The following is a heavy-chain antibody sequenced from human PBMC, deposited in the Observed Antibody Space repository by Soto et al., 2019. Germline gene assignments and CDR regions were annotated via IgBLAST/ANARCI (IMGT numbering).Heavy chain of an antibody. CDR1: GFTFSDFA. Sequence: GGSLRLSCAATGFTFSDFAMSWVRQAPGKGLEWVSRIYGGGNGPHYADSVKGRVTISRDNSKSTLYLQMNSLRAEDTAVYYCAKMEGMDPWAYSFDYWGQGTLVTVSS. CDR2: IYGGGNGP. V-gene: IGHV3-23*01. CDR3: AKMEGMDPWAYSFDY. D-gene: IGHD2-2*03. J-gene: IGHJ4*02.